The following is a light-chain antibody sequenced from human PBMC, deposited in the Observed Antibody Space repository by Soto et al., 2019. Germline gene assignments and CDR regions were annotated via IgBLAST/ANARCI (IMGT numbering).Light chain of an antibody. CDR1: SSDVGGYDY. J-gene: IGLJ1*01. Sequence: QSVLTQPPSASGSPGQSVTISCTGTSSDVGGYDYVSWYQQHPGKAPKPMIYEVTIRPSGVSDRFSGSKSGNTASLTVSGLQAEDEADYYCSSYTGGNPSYVFGAWTKLTVL. V-gene: IGLV2-8*01. CDR2: EVT. CDR3: SSYTGGNPSYV.